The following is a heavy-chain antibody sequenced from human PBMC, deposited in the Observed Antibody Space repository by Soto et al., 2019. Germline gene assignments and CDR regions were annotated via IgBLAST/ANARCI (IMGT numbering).Heavy chain of an antibody. CDR1: GYTFTSYG. CDR2: ISAYNGNT. Sequence: GASVKVSCKASGYTFTSYGISWVRQAPGQGLEWMGWISAYNGNTNYAQKLQGRVTMTTDTSTSTAYMELRSLRSDDTAVYYCARAGYQLLSYYYYYMDVWGKGTTVTVSS. J-gene: IGHJ6*03. CDR3: ARAGYQLLSYYYYYMDV. D-gene: IGHD2-2*01. V-gene: IGHV1-18*01.